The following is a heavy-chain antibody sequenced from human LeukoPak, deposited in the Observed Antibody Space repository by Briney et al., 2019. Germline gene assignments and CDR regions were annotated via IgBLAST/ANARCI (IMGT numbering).Heavy chain of an antibody. Sequence: ASVKVSCKASGYTFTSYYMHWVRQAPGQGLEWMGIINPSGGSTSYAQKFQGRVTMTRDMSTRTVYMELSSLRSEDTAVYYCARPSQYLYRTMNAFDIWGQGTMVTVSS. CDR1: GYTFTSYY. CDR3: ARPSQYLYRTMNAFDI. D-gene: IGHD2-8*01. CDR2: INPSGGST. J-gene: IGHJ3*02. V-gene: IGHV1-46*01.